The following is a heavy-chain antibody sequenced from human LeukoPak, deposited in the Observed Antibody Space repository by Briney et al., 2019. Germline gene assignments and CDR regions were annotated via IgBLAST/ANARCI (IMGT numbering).Heavy chain of an antibody. Sequence: ASVKVSCKASGYTFTGYYMHWVRQAPGQGLEWMGWINPNSGGTNYAQKFQGRVTMTRDTSISTAYMELSRLRSDDTAVYYCARDRDNLVTAISPDSYYYDYMDVWGKGTTVTVSS. D-gene: IGHD2-21*02. CDR2: INPNSGGT. CDR1: GYTFTGYY. V-gene: IGHV1-2*02. CDR3: ARDRDNLVTAISPDSYYYDYMDV. J-gene: IGHJ6*03.